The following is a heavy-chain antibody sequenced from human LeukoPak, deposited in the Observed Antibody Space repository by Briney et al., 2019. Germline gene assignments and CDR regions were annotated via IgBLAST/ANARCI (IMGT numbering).Heavy chain of an antibody. V-gene: IGHV3-30*04. Sequence: GGSLRLSCAASGFTFISYAIHWVRQAPGKGLEWVAVISFHGTDSFYADSVKGRFTISRDNSKNTLYLQMSSLRADDTAVYYCARPRAPATRISSFGIWGQGTMVTVSS. J-gene: IGHJ3*02. D-gene: IGHD2/OR15-2a*01. CDR2: ISFHGTDS. CDR1: GFTFISYA. CDR3: ARPRAPATRISSFGI.